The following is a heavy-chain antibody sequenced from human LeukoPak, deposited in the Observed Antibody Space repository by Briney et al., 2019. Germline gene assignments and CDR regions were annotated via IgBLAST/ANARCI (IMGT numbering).Heavy chain of an antibody. CDR2: IYGGGST. J-gene: IGHJ4*02. V-gene: IGHV3-23*01. Sequence: GGSLRLSCAASGFTFSSYAMSWVRQAPGKGLEWVSVIYGGGSTYYADSVKGRFTISRDNSKNTLYLQMNSLRDEDTAIYYCARRRTWYYFDYWGQGTLVTVSS. CDR3: ARRRTWYYFDY. CDR1: GFTFSSYA. D-gene: IGHD2-8*02.